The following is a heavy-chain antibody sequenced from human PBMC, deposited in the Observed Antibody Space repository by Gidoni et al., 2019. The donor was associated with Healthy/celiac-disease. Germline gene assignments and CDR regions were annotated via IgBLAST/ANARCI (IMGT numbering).Heavy chain of an antibody. J-gene: IGHJ4*02. Sequence: QVQLQQWGAGLLKPSATLSLTCAVYGCSFSGYYWSWIRQPPGKGLEWIGEINHSGSTNYNPSLKSRVTISVDTSKNQCSLKLSSVTAADTAVYYCARSRKRYSSSWYGYWGQGTLVTVSS. D-gene: IGHD6-13*01. CDR2: INHSGST. V-gene: IGHV4-34*01. CDR3: ARSRKRYSSSWYGY. CDR1: GCSFSGYY.